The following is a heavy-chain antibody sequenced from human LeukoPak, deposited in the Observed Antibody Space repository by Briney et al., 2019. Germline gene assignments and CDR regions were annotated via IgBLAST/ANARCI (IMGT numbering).Heavy chain of an antibody. CDR1: GFSFSSYA. CDR2: LSGSGGST. V-gene: IGHV3-23*01. J-gene: IGHJ4*02. Sequence: GGSLRLSCAASGFSFSSYALTWVRQAPGKGLEWVSGLSGSGGSTYYADSVKGRFTISRDNSKNTLYLQMNSLRADDTAVYFCARDLSGSLDYWGQGTLVTVSS. CDR3: ARDLSGSLDY. D-gene: IGHD3-22*01.